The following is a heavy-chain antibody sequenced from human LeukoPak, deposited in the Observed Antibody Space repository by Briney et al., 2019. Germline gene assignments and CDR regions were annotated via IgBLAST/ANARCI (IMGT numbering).Heavy chain of an antibody. CDR1: GFTFSSYS. Sequence: GGSLRLSCATSGFTFSSYSMNWVRQAPGKGLEWVSSISSSSSYIYYADSVKGRFTISRDNAKNSLYLQMNSLRAEDTAVYYCARGTRAVALDYWGQGTLVTVSS. V-gene: IGHV3-21*01. D-gene: IGHD6-19*01. CDR2: ISSSSSYI. CDR3: ARGTRAVALDY. J-gene: IGHJ4*02.